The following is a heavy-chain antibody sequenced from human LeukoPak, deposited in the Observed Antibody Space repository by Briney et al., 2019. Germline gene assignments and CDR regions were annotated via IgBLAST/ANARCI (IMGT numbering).Heavy chain of an antibody. CDR1: GFTFTSSA. J-gene: IGHJ4*02. Sequence: AASVKVSCKASGFTFTSSAMQWVRQARGQRLEWIGWIVVGSGNTNYAQKFQERVTITRDMSTSTAYMELSSLRSEDTAVYYCAAAYDYVWGSSDYWGQGTLATVS. CDR2: IVVGSGNT. CDR3: AAAYDYVWGSSDY. D-gene: IGHD3-16*01. V-gene: IGHV1-58*02.